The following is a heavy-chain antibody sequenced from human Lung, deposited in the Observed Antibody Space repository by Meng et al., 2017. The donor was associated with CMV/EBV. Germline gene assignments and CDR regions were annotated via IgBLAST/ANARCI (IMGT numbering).Heavy chain of an antibody. Sequence: SXXVSXNASGGTFSSSAISWARHAPGQGLEWMGGIIPNFGTEIYAQKCQGSITITTDESTSTANMERSNLRSEDTSVYYCARSGWWPGSYRLRVSLTFEYGXQGTXVTVSS. CDR1: GGTFSSSA. J-gene: IGHJ4*02. V-gene: IGHV1-69*05. CDR3: ARSGWWPGSYRLRVSLTFEY. CDR2: IIPNFGTE. D-gene: IGHD1-26*01.